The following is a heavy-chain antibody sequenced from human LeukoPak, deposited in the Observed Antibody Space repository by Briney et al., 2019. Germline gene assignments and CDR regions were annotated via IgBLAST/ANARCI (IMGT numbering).Heavy chain of an antibody. D-gene: IGHD1-26*01. CDR1: GFTFSSYA. Sequence: GGSLRLSCAASGFTFSSYAMNWVRQAPGKGLEWVSTISTSSSDIYYADSLKGRFTISRDNAKNSLYLQMNSLRAEDTAVYYCARDPGVLVGATGYWGQGTLVTVSS. CDR2: ISTSSSDI. J-gene: IGHJ4*02. V-gene: IGHV3-21*01. CDR3: ARDPGVLVGATGY.